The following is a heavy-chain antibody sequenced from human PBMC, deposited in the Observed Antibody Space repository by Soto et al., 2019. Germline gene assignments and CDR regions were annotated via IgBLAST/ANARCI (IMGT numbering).Heavy chain of an antibody. V-gene: IGHV4-34*01. CDR2: INHSGST. CDR3: ARASSSWYYYGMDV. D-gene: IGHD6-13*01. Sequence: TLSLTCAVYGGSFSGYYWSWIRQPPGKGLEWIGEINHSGSTNYNPSLKSRVTISVDTSKSQFSLKLSSVTAADTAVYYCARASSSWYYYGMDVWGQGTTVTVSS. J-gene: IGHJ6*02. CDR1: GGSFSGYY.